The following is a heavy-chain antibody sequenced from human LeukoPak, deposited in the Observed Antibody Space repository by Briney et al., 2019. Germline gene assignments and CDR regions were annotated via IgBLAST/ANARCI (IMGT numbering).Heavy chain of an antibody. Sequence: GGSLRLSCVASGITLSTDAIRSGRQALGDGVECVSPIRGRGGSTYYADSVKGRFRISRDNSKNTVYLQMNSLRADDTAVYYCAKDVTVVTPRDLFDYWGQGTLVTVSS. V-gene: IGHV3-23*01. J-gene: IGHJ4*02. CDR2: IRGRGGST. D-gene: IGHD4-23*01. CDR1: GITLSTDA. CDR3: AKDVTVVTPRDLFDY.